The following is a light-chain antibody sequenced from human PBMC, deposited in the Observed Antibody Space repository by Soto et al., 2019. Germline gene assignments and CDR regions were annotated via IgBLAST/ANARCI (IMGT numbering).Light chain of an antibody. J-gene: IGLJ1*01. CDR2: DVS. V-gene: IGLV2-8*01. CDR1: SSDVGAYNY. Sequence: SALTQPPSASGSPGQSVTISCTGTSSDVGAYNYVSWYQHHPGKAPKLMIYDVSKRPSGVPDRFSGSKSGNMASLTVSGLQAEDEADYYCSSYAGSNDYVFGTGTKLTVL. CDR3: SSYAGSNDYV.